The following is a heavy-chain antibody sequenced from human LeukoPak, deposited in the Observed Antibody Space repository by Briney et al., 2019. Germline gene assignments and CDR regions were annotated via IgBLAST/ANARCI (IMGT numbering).Heavy chain of an antibody. CDR2: INPIFGTA. D-gene: IGHD2-2*02. Sequence: GASVKVSCKASGGTFSSYAISWVRQAPGQGLEWMGGINPIFGTANYAQKFQGRVTITTDESTSTAYMELSSLRSEDTAVYYCASGHTRYFDYWGQGTLVTVSS. CDR3: ASGHTRYFDY. V-gene: IGHV1-69*05. J-gene: IGHJ4*02. CDR1: GGTFSSYA.